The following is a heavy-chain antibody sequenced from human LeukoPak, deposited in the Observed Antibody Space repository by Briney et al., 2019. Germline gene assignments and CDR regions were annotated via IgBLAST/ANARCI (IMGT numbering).Heavy chain of an antibody. Sequence: GGSLRLSCAASGFTFSSYSMNWVRQAPGKGLEWVSSISRSSNYKYYADSVKGRFTISRDNAKNSLYLQMNSLRAEDTAVYYCARAKRNGFDIWGQGTMVTVSS. V-gene: IGHV3-21*01. CDR1: GFTFSSYS. CDR3: ARAKRNGFDI. J-gene: IGHJ3*02. CDR2: ISRSSNYK.